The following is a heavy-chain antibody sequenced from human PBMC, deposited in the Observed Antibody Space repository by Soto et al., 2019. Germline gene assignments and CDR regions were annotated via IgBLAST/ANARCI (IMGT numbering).Heavy chain of an antibody. Sequence: ASVKVSCKASGYTFTSYGISWVRQAPGQGLEWMGWISAYNGNTNYAQKLQGRVTMTTDTSTSTAYMELRSLRSDDTAVYYCARVRSSSSSYYYGMDVWGQGTTVTVSS. V-gene: IGHV1-18*04. J-gene: IGHJ6*02. CDR3: ARVRSSSSSYYYGMDV. D-gene: IGHD6-6*01. CDR2: ISAYNGNT. CDR1: GYTFTSYG.